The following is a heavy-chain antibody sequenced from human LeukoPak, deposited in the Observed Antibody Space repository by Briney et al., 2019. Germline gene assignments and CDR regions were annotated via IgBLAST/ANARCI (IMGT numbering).Heavy chain of an antibody. CDR2: IYTSGST. V-gene: IGHV4-61*02. CDR3: ARAPDYFYYYYMDV. J-gene: IGHJ6*03. Sequence: SETLSLTCTVSGGSISSGSYYWRWIRQPAGKGLEWIGRIYTSGSTNYNPSHKSRVTISVDTSKKVFSLTMSSVTAADAAVYYCARAPDYFYYYYMDVWGKGTTVTISS. CDR1: GGSISSGSYY.